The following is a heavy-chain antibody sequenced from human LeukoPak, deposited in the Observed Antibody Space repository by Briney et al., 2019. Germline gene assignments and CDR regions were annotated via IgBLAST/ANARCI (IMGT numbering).Heavy chain of an antibody. CDR3: ARMYYHDSSDYYWAPDY. D-gene: IGHD3-22*01. CDR1: GLTFDDYA. J-gene: IGHJ4*02. Sequence: GGSLRLSCAASGLTFDDYAMHWVRQAPGKGLVWVSRINSDGSTTSYADSVKGRFTISRDNAKNTLYLQMNSLRAEDTAVYYCARMYYHDSSDYYWAPDYWGQGTLVTVSS. CDR2: INSDGSTT. V-gene: IGHV3-74*01.